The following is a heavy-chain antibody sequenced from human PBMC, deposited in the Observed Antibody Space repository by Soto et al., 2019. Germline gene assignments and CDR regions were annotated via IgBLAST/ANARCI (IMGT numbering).Heavy chain of an antibody. CDR3: ARFNSPNYYYALDV. D-gene: IGHD2-21*01. V-gene: IGHV4-34*01. J-gene: IGHJ6*02. CDR1: GGSFTGYY. CDR2: INHSRIN. Sequence: QVQLQQWGAGLLKPSETLSLTCDVYGGSFTGYYWSWIRQPPGKGLEWIVEINHSRINNYNPSLKRRVTMSVDTSKYQLALKLTSVTAADAAVYYCARFNSPNYYYALDVWGQGTTVTVSS.